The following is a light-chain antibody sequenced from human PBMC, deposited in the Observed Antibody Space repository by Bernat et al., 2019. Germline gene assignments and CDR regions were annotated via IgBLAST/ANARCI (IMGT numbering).Light chain of an antibody. V-gene: IGKV1-39*01. CDR1: QSISSY. J-gene: IGKJ3*01. CDR3: QQSYSTPIFT. CDR2: AAS. Sequence: IQMTQSPSSLSASVGDRVTITCRASQSISSYLNWYQQKPGKAPKLLIYAASSLQSGVPSRFSGSGSGTDFTLTISSLQPEDFATYYCQQSYSTPIFTFGPGTKVAIK.